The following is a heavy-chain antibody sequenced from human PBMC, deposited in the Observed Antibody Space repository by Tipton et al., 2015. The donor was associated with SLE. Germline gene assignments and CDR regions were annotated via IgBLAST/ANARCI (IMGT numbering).Heavy chain of an antibody. CDR1: GGSISSGSSY. CDR2: IYTSGRT. Sequence: TLSLTCTVSGGSISSGSSYWSWIRQPAGKGLEWIGHIYTSGRTNYNPSLKSRVTISVDTSKNQFSLKLSSVTAADTAVYYCAGQRQWLPHGGFDIWGQGTMVTVSS. CDR3: AGQRQWLPHGGFDI. D-gene: IGHD6-19*01. J-gene: IGHJ3*02. V-gene: IGHV4-61*09.